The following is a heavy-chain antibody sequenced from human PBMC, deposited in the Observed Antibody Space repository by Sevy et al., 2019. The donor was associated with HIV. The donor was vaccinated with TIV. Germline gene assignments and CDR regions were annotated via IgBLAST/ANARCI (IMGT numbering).Heavy chain of an antibody. CDR3: ARDEGGYDPLDY. V-gene: IGHV3-21*01. CDR2: ISYSAEYI. D-gene: IGHD3-16*01. Sequence: GGSLRLSCATSGFTFTSYTMNWVRQAPGKGLEWVSSISYSAEYIYYADSVKGRFTISRGNAKNSLFLQMNSLRVEDTAVYYCARDEGGYDPLDYWGQGTLVTVSS. J-gene: IGHJ4*02. CDR1: GFTFTSYT.